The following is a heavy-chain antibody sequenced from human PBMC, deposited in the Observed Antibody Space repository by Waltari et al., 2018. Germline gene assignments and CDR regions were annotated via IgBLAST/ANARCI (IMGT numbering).Heavy chain of an antibody. CDR2: IIPVVGTA. V-gene: IGHV1-69*13. D-gene: IGHD1-26*01. Sequence: QVQLVQSGAEVKKPGSSVKVSCKASGGTFSSYAISWVRQAPGQGLEWMGGIIPVVGTANYAKKCQGRVTSTADESTSTADMERSSLRSEDTAVYYWARGGSYYHAFDIWGQGTMVTVSS. CDR1: GGTFSSYA. J-gene: IGHJ3*02. CDR3: ARGGSYYHAFDI.